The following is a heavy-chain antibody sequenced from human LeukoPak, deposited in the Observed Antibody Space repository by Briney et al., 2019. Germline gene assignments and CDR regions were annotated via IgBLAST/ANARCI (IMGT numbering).Heavy chain of an antibody. CDR3: ARDERENIRGYPAPDY. CDR2: TNQDGGAT. J-gene: IGHJ4*02. Sequence: GGSLRVSCAASGFTLGTRLMSGLRQAPGKGLEWVATTNQDGGATFYVDSVKGRFTITRDNAKNSLYLQMNSLRVEDTAVYYCARDERENIRGYPAPDYWGQGTLVTVSS. CDR1: GFTLGTRL. V-gene: IGHV3-7*05. D-gene: IGHD3-16*02.